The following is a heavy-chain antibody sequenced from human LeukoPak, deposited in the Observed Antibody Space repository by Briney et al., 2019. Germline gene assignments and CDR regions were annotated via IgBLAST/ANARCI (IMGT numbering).Heavy chain of an antibody. CDR2: IYSSDAT. V-gene: IGHV3-66*01. CDR1: GFTLTRNH. D-gene: IGHD1-14*01. J-gene: IGHJ4*02. Sequence: GGSLRLSCAASGFTLTRNHMNWVRQVPGKGLEWVSIIYSSDATYYADSVKGRFTVSRDKAKNTLYLQMNSLRADDTAVYYCARETPGSRVFDSWGQGTLVTVTS. CDR3: ARETPGSRVFDS.